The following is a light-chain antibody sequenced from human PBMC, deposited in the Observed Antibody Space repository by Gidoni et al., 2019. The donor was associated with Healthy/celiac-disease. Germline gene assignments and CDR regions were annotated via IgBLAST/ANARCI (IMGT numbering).Light chain of an antibody. V-gene: IGLV1-40*01. CDR2: GNS. J-gene: IGLJ3*02. CDR3: QSYDSSLSGSV. CDR1: SSNIGAGYD. Sequence: QSVLTQPPSGSGAPGQRVTISCTGSSSNIGAGYDVHWYQQLPGKAPKLLIYGNSNRPSVVPDRFSGSKSGTSSSLAITGLQAEDEADYYCQSYDSSLSGSVFGGVTKLTVL.